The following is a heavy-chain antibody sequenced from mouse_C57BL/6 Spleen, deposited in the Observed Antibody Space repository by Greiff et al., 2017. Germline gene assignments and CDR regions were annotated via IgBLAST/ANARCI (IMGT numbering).Heavy chain of an antibody. CDR1: GFSLTSYG. CDR2: RWRGGST. V-gene: IGHV2-5*01. Sequence: VKLMESGPGLVQPSQSLSITCTVSGFSLTSYGVHWVRQSPGKGLEWLGVRWRGGSTDYNAAFMSRLSITKDNSKSQVFFKMNRLQADDTAIYYCAKYDYDAMDYWGQGTSVTVSS. CDR3: AKYDYDAMDY. J-gene: IGHJ4*01.